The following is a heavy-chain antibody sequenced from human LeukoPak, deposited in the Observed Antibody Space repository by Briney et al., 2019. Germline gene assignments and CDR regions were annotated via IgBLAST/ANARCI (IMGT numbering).Heavy chain of an antibody. Sequence: GRSLRLSCAASGFTFSSYAMHWVRQAPGKGLEWVAVISYDGSNKYYADSVKGRLTISRDNSKNTLYLQMNSLRAEDTAVYYCASTKTYSGYSYGRYFDYWGQGTLVTVSS. CDR3: ASTKTYSGYSYGRYFDY. CDR1: GFTFSSYA. CDR2: ISYDGSNK. J-gene: IGHJ4*02. D-gene: IGHD5-18*01. V-gene: IGHV3-30*04.